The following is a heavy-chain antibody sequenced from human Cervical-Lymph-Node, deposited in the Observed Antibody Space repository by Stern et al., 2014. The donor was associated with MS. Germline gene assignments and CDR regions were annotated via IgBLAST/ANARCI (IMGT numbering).Heavy chain of an antibody. D-gene: IGHD2-2*01. CDR2: INYSGTT. Sequence: QVQLQESGPRLVKPSETLSLTCTVSGDSISTYYWSWIRQPPGKGLEWIGYINYSGTTNNSPSLKSRVTLSVDTSKNQFSLKLSSVTAADTAVYFCARVHTFSSAWYYFDYWGQGALVAVSS. CDR1: GDSISTYY. V-gene: IGHV4-59*01. CDR3: ARVHTFSSAWYYFDY. J-gene: IGHJ4*02.